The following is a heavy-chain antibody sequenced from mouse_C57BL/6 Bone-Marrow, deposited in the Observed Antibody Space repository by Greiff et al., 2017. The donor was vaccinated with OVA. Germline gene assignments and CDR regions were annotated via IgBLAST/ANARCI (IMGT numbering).Heavy chain of an antibody. D-gene: IGHD2-1*01. J-gene: IGHJ2*01. Sequence: DVMLVESGGDLVKPGGSLKLSCAASGFTFSSYGMSWVRQTPDKRLEWVATISSGGSYTYYPDSVKGRFTISRDNAKNTLYLQMSSLKSEDTAMYYCARRPGFYYGNYLDYWGQGTTLTVSS. V-gene: IGHV5-6*02. CDR3: ARRPGFYYGNYLDY. CDR1: GFTFSSYG. CDR2: ISSGGSYT.